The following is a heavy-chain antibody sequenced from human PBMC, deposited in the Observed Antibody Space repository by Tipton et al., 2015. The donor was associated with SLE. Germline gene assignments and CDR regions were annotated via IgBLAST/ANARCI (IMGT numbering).Heavy chain of an antibody. V-gene: IGHV4-59*01. CDR2: INYSGST. CDR3: ASGEVAIVPGTTRYYYYHAMDV. Sequence: LRLSCTVSDGSISSYYWSWIRQPPGKGLEWIGYINYSGSTNYNPSLKSRVTISVDTSKNQFSLKLSSVTAADTAAYYCASGEVAIVPGTTRYYYYHAMDVWGQGTTVTVSS. CDR1: DGSISSYY. D-gene: IGHD2-2*01. J-gene: IGHJ6*02.